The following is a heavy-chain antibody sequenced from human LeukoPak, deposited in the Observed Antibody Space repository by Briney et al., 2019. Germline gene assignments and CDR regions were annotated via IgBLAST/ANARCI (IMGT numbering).Heavy chain of an antibody. CDR2: IYTGGST. D-gene: IGHD3-3*01. J-gene: IGHJ6*03. CDR3: ARQKLEWLSSYYYYYYYMDV. CDR1: GGSISSYY. Sequence: SETLSLTCTVYGGSISSYYWSWIRQPPGKGMEWIGYIYTGGSTNYNPSLKSRVTISVDTSKNQFSLKLSSVTAADTAVYYCARQKLEWLSSYYYYYYYMDVWGKGTTVTVSS. V-gene: IGHV4-4*09.